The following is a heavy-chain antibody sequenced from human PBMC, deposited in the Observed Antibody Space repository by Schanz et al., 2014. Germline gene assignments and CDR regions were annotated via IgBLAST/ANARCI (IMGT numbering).Heavy chain of an antibody. Sequence: DVQLVESGGGLVQSGGSLRLSCAASGFNFGDYYMTWVRQAPGKGLESVAKINPDGSGKYYVVSVEGRFTISRDNANNVMYLQMNSLRVGDTAMYYCARDTLWFGDINDAFDVWGHGTMVTVS. V-gene: IGHV3-7*01. CDR1: GFNFGDYY. J-gene: IGHJ3*01. D-gene: IGHD3-10*01. CDR2: INPDGSGK. CDR3: ARDTLWFGDINDAFDV.